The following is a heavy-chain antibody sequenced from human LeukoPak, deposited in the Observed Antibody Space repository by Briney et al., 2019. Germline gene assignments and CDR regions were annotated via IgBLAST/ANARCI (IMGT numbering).Heavy chain of an antibody. CDR2: IDPPSGDT. V-gene: IGHV1-2*02. CDR1: GYAFSDYY. D-gene: IGHD2-8*01. J-gene: IGHJ5*02. Sequence: ASVKVSCKASGYAFSDYYMHWVRQAPGQGLEWMGWIDPPSGDTKYAHKFQGRVSMTRDTSISTNDMEVSSLRSDDTAAYYCARGIPRSYCTPIDCNPNWFDPWGQGTLVIVSS. CDR3: ARGIPRSYCTPIDCNPNWFDP.